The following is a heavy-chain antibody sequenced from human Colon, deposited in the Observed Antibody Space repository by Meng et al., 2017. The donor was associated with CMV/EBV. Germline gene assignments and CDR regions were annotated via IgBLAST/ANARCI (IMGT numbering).Heavy chain of an antibody. D-gene: IGHD6-19*01. Sequence: GESLKISCEASGLTFRRYAMSWVRQAPGKGLEWVSVISGSGGSTHYADSVKGRFTISRDNSRDTLYLQMNTLRAEDTAVYYCARAANSAWSPGVWFYGMDVWGQGITVTVSS. V-gene: IGHV3-23*01. CDR3: ARAANSAWSPGVWFYGMDV. CDR1: GLTFRRYA. J-gene: IGHJ6*02. CDR2: ISGSGGST.